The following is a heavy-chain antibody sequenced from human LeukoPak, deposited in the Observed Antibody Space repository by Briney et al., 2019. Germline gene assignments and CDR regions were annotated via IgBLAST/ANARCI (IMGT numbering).Heavy chain of an antibody. V-gene: IGHV4-59*01. D-gene: IGHD6-13*01. CDR3: ARATAGTGYYFDY. CDR1: GGSIRSYY. Sequence: SETLSLTCTVSGGSIRSYYWSWIRQPPRKGLEWLGYIHYSGSTNYNPSLKSRVTISVDTSNNQSFLKLSSVTAADTALYYCARATAGTGYYFDYWGQGTLVNVSS. J-gene: IGHJ4*02. CDR2: IHYSGST.